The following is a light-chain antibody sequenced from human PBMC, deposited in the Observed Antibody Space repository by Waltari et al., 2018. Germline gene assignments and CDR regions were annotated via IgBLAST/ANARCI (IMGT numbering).Light chain of an antibody. J-gene: IGKJ1*01. V-gene: IGKV3-15*01. CDR1: QSVSST. Sequence: EIVMTQSPATLSVSLGERATRSCRASQSVSSTLAWYQQRPGQAPRPLIYGASTRATGVPARFSGSGSGTEFTLTISSLQSEDFAIYYCQQYYNWLWTFGQGTKVEIK. CDR3: QQYYNWLWT. CDR2: GAS.